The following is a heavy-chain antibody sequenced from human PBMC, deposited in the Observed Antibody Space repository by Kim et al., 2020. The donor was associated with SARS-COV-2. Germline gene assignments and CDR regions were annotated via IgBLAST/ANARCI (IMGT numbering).Heavy chain of an antibody. CDR2: IYHSGST. J-gene: IGHJ5*02. Sequence: SETLSLTCAVSGGSISSSNWWSWVRQPPGKGLAWIGEIYHSGSTNYNPSLKSRGTISVDKSKNQFSLKLSSVTAADTAVYYCARVHPTGGWFDPWGQGTLVTVSS. CDR1: GGSISSSNW. V-gene: IGHV4-4*02. CDR3: ARVHPTGGWFDP. D-gene: IGHD2-15*01.